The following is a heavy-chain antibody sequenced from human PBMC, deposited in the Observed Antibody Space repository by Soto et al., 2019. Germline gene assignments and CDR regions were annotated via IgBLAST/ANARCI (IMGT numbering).Heavy chain of an antibody. CDR1: GGSISSYY. V-gene: IGHV4-4*07. CDR2: IYTSGST. Sequence: SETLSLTCTVSGGSISSYYWSWIRQPAGKGLEWIGRIYTSGSTNYNPSLKSRVTMSVDTSKNQFSLKLSSVTAADTAVYYCARDNGNYDILTGYYFYYFDYWGQGTLVTVSS. CDR3: ARDNGNYDILTGYYFYYFDY. D-gene: IGHD3-9*01. J-gene: IGHJ4*02.